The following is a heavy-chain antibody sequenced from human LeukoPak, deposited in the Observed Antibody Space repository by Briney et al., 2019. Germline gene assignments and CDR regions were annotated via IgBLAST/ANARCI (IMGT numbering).Heavy chain of an antibody. CDR3: AKVVGIG. CDR1: GFTFSSYT. Sequence: GGSLRLSCAASGFTFSSYTMSWVRQAPGKGLEWVSTITTSDGNTYYADSVKGRFTVSRDNSKNTLFLQMNSLRAEDTAVYYCAKVVGIGWGQGTMVTVSS. J-gene: IGHJ3*01. CDR2: ITTSDGNT. D-gene: IGHD2-21*01. V-gene: IGHV3-23*01.